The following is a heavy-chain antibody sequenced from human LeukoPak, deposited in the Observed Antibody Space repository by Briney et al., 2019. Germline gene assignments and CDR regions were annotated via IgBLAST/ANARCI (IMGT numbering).Heavy chain of an antibody. Sequence: GASVKVSCKASGGTFSSYAISWVRQAPGQGLEWMGRIIPILGIANYAQKFQGRVTITADKSTSTAYMELSSLRSEDTAVYYCARPLVATIEYYYYYGMDVWGQGTTVTVSS. CDR2: IIPILGIA. V-gene: IGHV1-69*04. CDR1: GGTFSSYA. D-gene: IGHD5-12*01. J-gene: IGHJ6*02. CDR3: ARPLVATIEYYYYYGMDV.